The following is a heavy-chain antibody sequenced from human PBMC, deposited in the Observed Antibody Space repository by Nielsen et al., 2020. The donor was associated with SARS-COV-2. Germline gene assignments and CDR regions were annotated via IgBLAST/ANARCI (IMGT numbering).Heavy chain of an antibody. D-gene: IGHD5-18*01. V-gene: IGHV3-23*01. CDR3: AKDRLKGAAMVPFYY. J-gene: IGHJ4*02. CDR1: GVTFSSYS. CDR2: ISGSGGST. Sequence: GGSLRLSCAASGVTFSSYSMSWVRRAPGKGLEWVSAISGSGGSTYYADSVKGRFTISRDNSKNTLYLQMNSLRAEDTAVYYCAKDRLKGAAMVPFYYWGQGTLVTVSS.